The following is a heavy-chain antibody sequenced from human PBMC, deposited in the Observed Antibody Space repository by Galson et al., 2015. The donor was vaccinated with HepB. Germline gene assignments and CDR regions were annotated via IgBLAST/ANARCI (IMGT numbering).Heavy chain of an antibody. CDR1: GGTFSSYA. D-gene: IGHD2-21*02. V-gene: IGHV1-69*13. Sequence: SVKVSCKASGGTFSSYAISWVRQAPGQGLEWMGGIIPIFGTANYAQKFQGRVTITADESTSTAYMEPSSLRSEDTAVYYCASSSFGDCYYYYGMDVWGQGTTVTVSS. CDR3: ASSSFGDCYYYYGMDV. J-gene: IGHJ6*02. CDR2: IIPIFGTA.